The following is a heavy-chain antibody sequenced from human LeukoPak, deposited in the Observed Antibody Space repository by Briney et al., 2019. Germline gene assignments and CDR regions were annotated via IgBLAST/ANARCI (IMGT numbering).Heavy chain of an antibody. V-gene: IGHV3-66*01. CDR2: IYNGGST. Sequence: GGSLRLSCAASGFTVSSNYMNWVRQAPGKGLEWVSVIYNGGSTYYADSVKGRFTISRDNSKNTLYLQMNSLRAEDTAVYYCARDRGYYDSSGYSGDVDYWGQGTLVTVSS. D-gene: IGHD3-22*01. J-gene: IGHJ4*02. CDR1: GFTVSSNY. CDR3: ARDRGYYDSSGYSGDVDY.